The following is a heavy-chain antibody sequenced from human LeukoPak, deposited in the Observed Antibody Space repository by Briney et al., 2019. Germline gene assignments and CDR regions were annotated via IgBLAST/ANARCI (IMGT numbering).Heavy chain of an antibody. CDR1: GGSISSYY. CDR3: ARDSYYYDTSGYLIFDY. D-gene: IGHD3-22*01. J-gene: IGHJ4*02. CDR2: IYTSGST. Sequence: SETLSLTCTVSGGSISSYYWSWIRQPAGKGLEWIGRIYTSGSTNYNPSLKSRVTMSVDTSKNQFSLKLSSVTAADTAVYYCARDSYYYDTSGYLIFDYWGQGTLVTVSS. V-gene: IGHV4-4*07.